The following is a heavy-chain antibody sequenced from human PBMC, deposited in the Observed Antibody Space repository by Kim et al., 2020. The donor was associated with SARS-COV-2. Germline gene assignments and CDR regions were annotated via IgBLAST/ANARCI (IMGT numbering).Heavy chain of an antibody. CDR2: IRSKANNYAT. CDR3: SRGPPQTGCYWDGFDI. CDR1: GFSFSDSA. J-gene: IGHJ3*02. Sequence: GGSLRLSCAASGFSFSDSAMHWVRQASGKGLEWVGRIRSKANNYATVYAVSVRGRFRISRDDSKNTAFLQMNSLKTEDTAMYYCSRGPPQTGCYWDGFDIWGQGTKVTVSS. D-gene: IGHD1-26*01. V-gene: IGHV3-73*01.